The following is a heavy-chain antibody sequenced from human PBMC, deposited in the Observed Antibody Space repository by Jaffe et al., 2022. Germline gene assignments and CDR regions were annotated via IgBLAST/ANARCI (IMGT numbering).Heavy chain of an antibody. D-gene: IGHD2-2*02. V-gene: IGHV3-30*02. CDR3: AKVSPNSRLYPSQDIVVVPAARPFDY. CDR2: IRYDGSNK. CDR1: GFTFSSYG. Sequence: QVQLVESGGGVVQPGGSLRLSCAASGFTFSSYGMHWVRQAPGKGLEWVAFIRYDGSNKYYADSVKGRFTISRDNSKNTLYLQMNSLRAEDTAVYYCAKVSPNSRLYPSQDIVVVPAARPFDYWGQGTLVTVSS. J-gene: IGHJ4*02.